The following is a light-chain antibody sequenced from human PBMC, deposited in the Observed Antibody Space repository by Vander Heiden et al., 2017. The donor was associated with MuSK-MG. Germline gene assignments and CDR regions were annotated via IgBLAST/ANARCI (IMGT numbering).Light chain of an antibody. V-gene: IGKV1-39*01. CDR1: QSISSY. CDR3: QQIDCTPPYT. Sequence: DIQMTQSPSSLSASVGDRVTITCRASQSISSYLNWYQQKPGKAPKLLIYAASSLQSGVPSRFSGSGYGTDFTLTISSRQPEDFASYYCQQIDCTPPYTFGQGTKLEIK. CDR2: AAS. J-gene: IGKJ2*01.